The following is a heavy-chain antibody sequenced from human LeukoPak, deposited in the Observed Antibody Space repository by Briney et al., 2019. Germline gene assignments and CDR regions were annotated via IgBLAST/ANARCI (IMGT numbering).Heavy chain of an antibody. CDR1: GFTFSSYW. CDR2: INSDGSIT. D-gene: IGHD2-21*02. CDR3: ARGGGPYCGGDCCKRAFVY. J-gene: IGHJ4*02. V-gene: IGHV3-74*01. Sequence: GGSLRLSCAASGFTFSSYWMHWVRQAPGKGLEWVSRINSDGSITSYADSVKGRFTISRDNAKNTLYLQMNSLRAEDTAVYYCARGGGPYCGGDCCKRAFVYWGQATLVAVCS.